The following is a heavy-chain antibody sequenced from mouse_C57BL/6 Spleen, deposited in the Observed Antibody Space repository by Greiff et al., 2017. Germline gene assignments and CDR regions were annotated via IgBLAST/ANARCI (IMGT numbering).Heavy chain of an antibody. CDR2: IYPGDGDT. D-gene: IGHD3-3*01. Sequence: VQLQQSGAELVKPGASVKISCKASGYAFSSYWMNWVKQRPGKGLEWIGQIYPGDGDTNYNGKFKGKATLTADNSYSTAYMQLSSLTSEDSAVYFCARSRDAPYYFDYWGQGTTLTVSS. J-gene: IGHJ2*01. V-gene: IGHV1-80*01. CDR3: ARSRDAPYYFDY. CDR1: GYAFSSYW.